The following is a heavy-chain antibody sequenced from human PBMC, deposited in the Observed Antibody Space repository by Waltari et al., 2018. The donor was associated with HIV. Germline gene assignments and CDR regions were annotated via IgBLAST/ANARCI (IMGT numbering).Heavy chain of an antibody. CDR3: AKTKGYDYGFYFDS. Sequence: EVQLSDSGGGLVQPGGSLKLSCVASGFDFNIFAMNWVRPAPGKVLGWVSGMGGSGTKTFYADSVKGRFTISRDSSKNTLYLQMNSLRAEDTAVYYCAKTKGYDYGFYFDSWGQGTLVSVSS. CDR1: GFDFNIFA. CDR2: MGGSGTKT. V-gene: IGHV3-23*01. J-gene: IGHJ4*02. D-gene: IGHD5-18*01.